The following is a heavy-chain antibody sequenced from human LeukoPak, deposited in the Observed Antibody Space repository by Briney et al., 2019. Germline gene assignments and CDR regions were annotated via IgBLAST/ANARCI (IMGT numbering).Heavy chain of an antibody. CDR1: GFTFSNYG. CDR3: ARDRDVYSSRWNRNFAY. D-gene: IGHD6-13*01. CDR2: IWYDGSNK. Sequence: GRSLRLSCAASGFTFSNYGMHWDRQAPGKGLEWVAIIWYDGSNKYYADSVKGRFTISRDNSKNTLYLQMNSLRAEDTAVYYCARDRDVYSSRWNRNFAYWGQGTLVTVSA. J-gene: IGHJ4*02. V-gene: IGHV3-33*01.